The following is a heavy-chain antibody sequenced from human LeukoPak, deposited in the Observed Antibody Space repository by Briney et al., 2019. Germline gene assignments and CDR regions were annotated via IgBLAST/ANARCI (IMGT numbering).Heavy chain of an antibody. J-gene: IGHJ4*02. V-gene: IGHV4-4*02. D-gene: IGHD6-25*01. CDR3: AREGGFYRPLDY. CDR2: VHLDGRT. CDR1: GGSVSSTNW. Sequence: PSETLSLTCGVSGGSVSSTNWWTWIRQPPGKGLEWIGEVHLDGRTNFNPSLKSRLTMSVDLSENHVSLKLTSVTAADTAVYYCAREGGFYRPLDYSGQGTLVTVSS.